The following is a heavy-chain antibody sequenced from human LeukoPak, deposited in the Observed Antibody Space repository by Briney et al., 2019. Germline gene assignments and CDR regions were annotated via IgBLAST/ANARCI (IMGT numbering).Heavy chain of an antibody. D-gene: IGHD5-12*01. J-gene: IGHJ6*02. CDR2: INHSGST. CDR1: GGSFSGYY. Sequence: PSETLSLTCAVYGGSFSGYYWSWIRQPPGKGLEWIGEINHSGSTNYNPSLKSRVTISVDTSKNQFSLKLSSVTAADTAVYYCARDWGDGYIKPDYGMDVWGQGTTVTVSS. V-gene: IGHV4-34*01. CDR3: ARDWGDGYIKPDYGMDV.